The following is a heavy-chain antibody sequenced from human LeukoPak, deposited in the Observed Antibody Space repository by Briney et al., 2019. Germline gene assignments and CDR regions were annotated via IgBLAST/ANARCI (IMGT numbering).Heavy chain of an antibody. Sequence: GVSLRLSCAGSGFTVSSSTMSWVRQAPGKGLEWVSNFYSDALDGITSYADSVKGRFTISRDNSQNTLCLQMNSLRVEDTATYYCAREIGGGHHYFEHWGQGTVVTVSS. V-gene: IGHV3-53*01. CDR3: AREIGGGHHYFEH. CDR1: GFTVSSST. J-gene: IGHJ4*02. CDR2: FYSDALDGIT. D-gene: IGHD1-26*01.